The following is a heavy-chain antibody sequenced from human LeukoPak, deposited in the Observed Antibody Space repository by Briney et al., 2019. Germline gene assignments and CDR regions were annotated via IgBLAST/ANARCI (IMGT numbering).Heavy chain of an antibody. CDR2: INHSGST. D-gene: IGHD3-22*01. Sequence: GSLRLSCAASGFTFSSYGMSWVRQAPGKGLEWIGEINHSGSTNYNPSLKSRVTISVDTSKNQFSLKLSSVTAADTAVYYCARRSADDSSGHIDYWGQGTLVTVSS. CDR1: GFTFSSYG. V-gene: IGHV4-34*01. CDR3: ARRSADDSSGHIDY. J-gene: IGHJ4*02.